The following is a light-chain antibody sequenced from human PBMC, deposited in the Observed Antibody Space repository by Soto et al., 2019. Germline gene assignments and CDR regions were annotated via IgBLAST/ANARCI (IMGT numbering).Light chain of an antibody. V-gene: IGLV1-44*01. CDR2: SDD. CDR1: FSNIGDNT. CDR3: SAWDDSLNGVM. J-gene: IGLJ3*02. Sequence: QAVVTQPPSASGTPGQRVTISCSGSFSNIGDNTVNWYQQVPGTAPKLLIYSDDQRPSGVPDRFSGSKSGTSASLAISGLQSEDEADYYCSAWDDSLNGVMFGGGTKVTVL.